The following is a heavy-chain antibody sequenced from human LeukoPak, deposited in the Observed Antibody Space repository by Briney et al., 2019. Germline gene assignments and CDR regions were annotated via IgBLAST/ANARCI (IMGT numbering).Heavy chain of an antibody. CDR2: IYYSGST. J-gene: IGHJ4*02. D-gene: IGHD6-19*01. CDR3: ARHLDQQWGGDY. CDR1: GGSISSSSYY. Sequence: SETLSLTCTVSGGSISSSSYYWGWIRQPPGKGLEWIGSIYYSGSTYYNPSLKSRVTISVDTSKNQFSLKLSSVTAADTAVYYCARHLDQQWGGDYWGQGTLVTVSS. V-gene: IGHV4-39*01.